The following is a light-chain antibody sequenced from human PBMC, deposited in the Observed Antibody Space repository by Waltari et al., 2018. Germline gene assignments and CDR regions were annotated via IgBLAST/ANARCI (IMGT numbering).Light chain of an antibody. CDR1: QSISSY. CDR3: QQSYSTRWT. CDR2: AAS. Sequence: DIQMTQSPSSLSASVGDRVTITCRASQSISSYLNGYQQKPGKAPKLLIYAASSLQSGVPSRVSGSGSGTDFTLTSSSQQPEDFATYYCQQSYSTRWTFGQGTRLEIK. J-gene: IGKJ5*01. V-gene: IGKV1-39*01.